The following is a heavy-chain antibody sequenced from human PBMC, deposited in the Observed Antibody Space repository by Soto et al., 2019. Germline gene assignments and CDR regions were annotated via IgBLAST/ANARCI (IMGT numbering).Heavy chain of an antibody. V-gene: IGHV4-34*01. CDR3: ARERELGFWSGYLAGDITGTTFWFDP. D-gene: IGHD3-3*01. CDR1: GGSFSGYY. CDR2: INHSGST. Sequence: SETLSLTCAVYGGSFSGYYWSWIRQPPGEGLEWIGEINHSGSTNYNPSLKSRVTISVDTSKNQFSLKLSSVTAADTAVYYCARERELGFWSGYLAGDITGTTFWFDPWGQGTLVTVSS. J-gene: IGHJ5*02.